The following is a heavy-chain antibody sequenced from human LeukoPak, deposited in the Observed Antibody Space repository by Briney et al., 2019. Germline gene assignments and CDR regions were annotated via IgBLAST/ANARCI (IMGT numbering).Heavy chain of an antibody. D-gene: IGHD3-22*01. CDR2: ISSSGSTI. CDR3: AGCGRGYDSSGYYSY. J-gene: IGHJ4*02. Sequence: PGGSLRLSCAASGFTFSSCEMNWVRQAPGKGLEWVSYISSSGSTIYYADSVKGRFTISRDNAKNSLYLQMNSLRAEDTAIYYCAGCGRGYDSSGYYSYWGQGTLVTVSS. V-gene: IGHV3-48*03. CDR1: GFTFSSCE.